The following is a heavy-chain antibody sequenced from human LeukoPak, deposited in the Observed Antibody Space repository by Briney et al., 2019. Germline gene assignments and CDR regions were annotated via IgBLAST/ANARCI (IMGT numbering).Heavy chain of an antibody. D-gene: IGHD5-18*01. CDR2: INHSGST. CDR1: GGSLSGYY. CDR3: ARSMVTDY. J-gene: IGHJ4*02. Sequence: SETLSLTCAVYGGSLSGYYWSWIRQPPGKGLEWIGEINHSGSTNYNPSLKSRVTISVDTSKNQFSLKLSSVTAAETAVYYCARSMVTDYWGQGTLVTVSS. V-gene: IGHV4-34*01.